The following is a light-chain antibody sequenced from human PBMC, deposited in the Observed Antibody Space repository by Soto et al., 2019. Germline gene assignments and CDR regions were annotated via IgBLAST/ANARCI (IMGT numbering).Light chain of an antibody. J-gene: IGKJ1*01. CDR2: GAS. Sequence: EIEMTQSPATLSLSPGERATLYCWASQSVSSNLAWYQQKPGQAPRLLIYGASTRVTGVPARFSGSGSGTEFILIISSLQSEDFALYHCKHYNNWPPWTSGQGSKVDIX. CDR3: KHYNNWPPWT. V-gene: IGKV3-15*01. CDR1: QSVSSN.